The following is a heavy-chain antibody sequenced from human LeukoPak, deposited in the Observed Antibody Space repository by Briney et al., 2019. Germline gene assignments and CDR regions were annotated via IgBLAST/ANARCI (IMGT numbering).Heavy chain of an antibody. CDR3: ANQAYSQFDY. J-gene: IGHJ4*02. CDR2: ISPDGSGK. Sequence: GGSLRLSCVASGFAFSSYWMSWVRQAPGRGLELVANISPDGSGKYCVDSVKGRFAISRDNAKRSLYLQMNSLRAEDTAVYYCANQAYSQFDYWGQGTLVTVSS. CDR1: GFAFSSYW. V-gene: IGHV3-7*01. D-gene: IGHD4-11*01.